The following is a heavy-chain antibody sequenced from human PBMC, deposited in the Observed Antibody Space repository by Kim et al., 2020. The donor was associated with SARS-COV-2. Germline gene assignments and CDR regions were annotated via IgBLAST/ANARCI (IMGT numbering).Heavy chain of an antibody. V-gene: IGHV3-48*01. Sequence: VKGRFTNSRDNGKNSLYLQVNNLRAEDTAVYYCARENGDYVWGSYRYFDFWGQGTLVTVSS. D-gene: IGHD3-16*02. J-gene: IGHJ4*02. CDR3: ARENGDYVWGSYRYFDF.